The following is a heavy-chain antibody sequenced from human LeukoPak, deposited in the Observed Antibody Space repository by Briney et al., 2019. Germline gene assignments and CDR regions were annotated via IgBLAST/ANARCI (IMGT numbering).Heavy chain of an antibody. D-gene: IGHD3-10*01. CDR2: INHSGST. CDR3: ARPLITMVRGVMGV. J-gene: IGHJ6*04. CDR1: GGSLSSGSYY. V-gene: IGHV4-39*07. Sequence: SETLSLTCTVSGGSLSSGSYYWSWIRQPPGKGLEWIGAINHSGSTNYNPSLKSRVTISVDTSKNQFSLKLSSVTAADTAVYYCARPLITMVRGVMGVWGKGTTVTISS.